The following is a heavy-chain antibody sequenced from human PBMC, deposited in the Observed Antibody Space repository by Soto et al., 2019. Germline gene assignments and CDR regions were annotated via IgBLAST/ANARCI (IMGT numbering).Heavy chain of an antibody. Sequence: QAQLEQSGAEVKEPGASVKVSCKASENTFTNYDIIWVRQAPGQGLEWMGWLNPNNGNTGYAPKFRGRVTMTRDPSKRTAFMEMSSLRAEDTAVYYCSRSEDGDYMDVWGKGTTVTVSS. CDR3: SRSEDGDYMDV. CDR1: ENTFTNYD. CDR2: LNPNNGNT. D-gene: IGHD3-3*01. V-gene: IGHV1-8*01. J-gene: IGHJ6*03.